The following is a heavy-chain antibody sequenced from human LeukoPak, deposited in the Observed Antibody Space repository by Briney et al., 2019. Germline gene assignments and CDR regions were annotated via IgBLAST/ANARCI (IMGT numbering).Heavy chain of an antibody. CDR3: ARRYDSSGPTYDY. CDR2: INPNSGNT. J-gene: IGHJ4*02. D-gene: IGHD3-22*01. CDR1: GYTFSGFY. V-gene: IGHV1-8*02. Sequence: ASVKVSCKASGYTFSGFYIHWVRQAPGQGLEWMGWINPNSGNTGYAQKFQGRVTMTRNTSISTAYMELSSLRSEDTAVYYCARRYDSSGPTYDYWGQGTLVTVSS.